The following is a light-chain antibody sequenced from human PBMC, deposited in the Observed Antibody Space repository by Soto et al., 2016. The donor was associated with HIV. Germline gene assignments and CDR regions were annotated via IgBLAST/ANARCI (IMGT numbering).Light chain of an antibody. CDR1: QSLLHSNGYYY. V-gene: IGKV2-28*01. J-gene: IGKJ5*01. CDR2: LGS. CDR3: MQALQTPLT. Sequence: DIVMTQSPLTLPVTPGESASISCRSSQSLLHSNGYYYLTWYLQKPGQSPRLLMYLGSTRASWVPDSFSGSGSGTDFTLKISRVEADDIGVYYCMQALQTPLTFGQGTRLEIK.